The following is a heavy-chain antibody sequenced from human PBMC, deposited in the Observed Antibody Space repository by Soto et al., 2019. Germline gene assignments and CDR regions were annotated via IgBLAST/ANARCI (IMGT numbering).Heavy chain of an antibody. D-gene: IGHD3-22*01. CDR1: GYTFTSYS. Sequence: ASVKVSCKASGYTFTSYSMHWVLQAPGQRLEWMGWINAGNGNTKYSQKFQGRVTITRDTSASTAYMELSSLRSEDTAVYYCARDVTNYYDSSGHLYNWFDPWGQGTLVTVSS. CDR3: ARDVTNYYDSSGHLYNWFDP. CDR2: INAGNGNT. V-gene: IGHV1-3*01. J-gene: IGHJ5*02.